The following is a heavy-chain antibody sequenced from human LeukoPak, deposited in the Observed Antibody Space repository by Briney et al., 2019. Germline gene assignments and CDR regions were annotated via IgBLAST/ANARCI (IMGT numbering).Heavy chain of an antibody. J-gene: IGHJ3*02. D-gene: IGHD6-19*01. Sequence: PGGSLRLSCTASGFTFGDYAMSWVRQAPGKGLEWVSAISGSGGSTYYADSVKGRFTISRDNSKNTLYLQMNSLRAEDTAVYYCAKERGGIAVAGPAFDIWGQGTMVTVSS. V-gene: IGHV3-23*01. CDR2: ISGSGGST. CDR1: GFTFGDYA. CDR3: AKERGGIAVAGPAFDI.